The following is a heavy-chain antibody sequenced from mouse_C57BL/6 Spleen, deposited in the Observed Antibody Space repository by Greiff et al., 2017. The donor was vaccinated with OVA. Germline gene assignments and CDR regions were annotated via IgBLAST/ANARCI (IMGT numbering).Heavy chain of an antibody. CDR1: GYAFSSSW. J-gene: IGHJ4*01. V-gene: IGHV1-82*01. CDR3: ARPYYGSSYDAMDY. Sequence: VQRVESGPELVKPGASVKISCKASGYAFSSSWMNWVKQRPGKGLEWIGRIYPGDGDTNYNGKFKGKATLTADKSSSTAYMQLSSLTSEDSAVYFCARPYYGSSYDAMDYWGQGTSVTVSS. D-gene: IGHD1-1*01. CDR2: IYPGDGDT.